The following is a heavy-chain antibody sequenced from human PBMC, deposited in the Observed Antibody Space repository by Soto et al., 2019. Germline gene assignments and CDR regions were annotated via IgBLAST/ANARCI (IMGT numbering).Heavy chain of an antibody. Sequence: GGSLRLSCAGSGITFSNYAMSWVRQGPGKGLEWVSLISGSGGITYYADSVKGRLTISRDNSKNTLYLQMNSLGADDTAVYYCAKGLYCGGDCYFTNFDYWGQGTPVTVSS. CDR3: AKGLYCGGDCYFTNFDY. D-gene: IGHD2-21*02. CDR1: GITFSNYA. CDR2: ISGSGGIT. J-gene: IGHJ4*02. V-gene: IGHV3-23*01.